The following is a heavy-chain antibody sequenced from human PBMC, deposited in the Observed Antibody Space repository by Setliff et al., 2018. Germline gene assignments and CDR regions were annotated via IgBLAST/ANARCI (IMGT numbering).Heavy chain of an antibody. CDR3: ATDLAIRGVQFDY. CDR1: GFTFSSYW. J-gene: IGHJ4*02. CDR2: ISVNSNYI. D-gene: IGHD3-10*01. V-gene: IGHV3-21*01. Sequence: PGGSLRLSCAASGFTFSSYWMSWVRQAPGKGLEWVSSISVNSNYIYYADSVKGRLTVSRDNAKNSLYLQMDSLTAEDTAVYYCATDLAIRGVQFDYWGRGTLVTVSS.